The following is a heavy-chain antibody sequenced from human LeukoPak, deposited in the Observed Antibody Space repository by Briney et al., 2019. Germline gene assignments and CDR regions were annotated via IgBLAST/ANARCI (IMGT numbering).Heavy chain of an antibody. V-gene: IGHV3-23*01. CDR2: ISGSGDIT. J-gene: IGHJ4*02. Sequence: GGSLRLSCAASGFPFSSYAMSWVRQAPGKGLEWASAISGSGDITYYADSVMGRFTISRDNRKSTVSLQMNSLRAEDTAVYYCAKDRDPYDYGSGSYYNGVFDYWGQGTLVTVSS. CDR3: AKDRDPYDYGSGSYYNGVFDY. CDR1: GFPFSSYA. D-gene: IGHD3-10*01.